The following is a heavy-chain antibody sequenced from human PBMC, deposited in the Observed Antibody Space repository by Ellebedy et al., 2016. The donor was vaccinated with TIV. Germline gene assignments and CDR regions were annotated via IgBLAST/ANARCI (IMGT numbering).Heavy chain of an antibody. CDR2: VTAHNGDT. CDR1: GYTFGAFG. J-gene: IGHJ4*02. V-gene: IGHV1-18*04. Sequence: ASVKVSXXASGYTFGAFGIIWVRQAPGQGLEWMGWVTAHNGDTKSVQNLQDRVTMTADISTDTAYLELRSLTSNDTATYYCARDRGRYFDYWGQGTLVIVSS. CDR3: ARDRGRYFDY. D-gene: IGHD3-10*01.